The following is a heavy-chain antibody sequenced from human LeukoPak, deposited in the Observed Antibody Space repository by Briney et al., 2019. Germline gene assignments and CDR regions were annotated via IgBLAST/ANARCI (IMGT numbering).Heavy chain of an antibody. CDR1: GFTFSSYA. Sequence: PGGSLRLSCAASGFTFSSYAMSWVRQAPGKGLEWVSATSGSGGSTYYADSVKGRFTISRDNSKNTLYLQMNSLRAEDTAVYYCAKPSPGTGDILTGYLSYWGQGTLVTVSS. D-gene: IGHD3-9*01. CDR2: TSGSGGST. CDR3: AKPSPGTGDILTGYLSY. J-gene: IGHJ4*02. V-gene: IGHV3-23*01.